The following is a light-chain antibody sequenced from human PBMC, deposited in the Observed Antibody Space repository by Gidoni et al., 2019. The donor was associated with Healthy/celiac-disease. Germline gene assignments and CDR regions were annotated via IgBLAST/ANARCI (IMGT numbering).Light chain of an antibody. Sequence: DIQMTQSPSSLSASVGDRVTITCRASKSISSYLNWYQQKPGKATKLLIYAASSLQSGVPSRFSGSGSGTSFTLTISSLQPEDFATYYCQQSYSTSWTFGQGTKVEIK. CDR2: AAS. CDR3: QQSYSTSWT. J-gene: IGKJ1*01. CDR1: KSISSY. V-gene: IGKV1-39*01.